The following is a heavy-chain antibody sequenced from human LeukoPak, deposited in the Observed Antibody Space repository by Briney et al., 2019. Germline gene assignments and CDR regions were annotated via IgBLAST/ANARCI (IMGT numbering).Heavy chain of an antibody. D-gene: IGHD4-23*01. CDR3: ARGSVIMSYSFDF. CDR2: MNPYSGHS. CDR1: GYTFTSYD. J-gene: IGHJ3*01. V-gene: IGHV1-8*01. Sequence: GASVKVSCKTSGYTFTSYDINWVRQATGQGLEWMGLMNPYSGHSDYGQKFQGRLTMTRDTSTNTAYMELSSLRSEDTAIYFCARGSVIMSYSFDFWGQGTVVTVSA.